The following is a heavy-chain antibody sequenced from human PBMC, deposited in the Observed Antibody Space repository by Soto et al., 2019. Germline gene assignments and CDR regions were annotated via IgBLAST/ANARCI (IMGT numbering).Heavy chain of an antibody. CDR1: XFTLXSNA. Sequence: WGALRLXXADXXFTLXSNAMSVVPQAPAKGLEWVSAISGSGGSTYYADSVKGRFTISRDNSRDTLCLQMNNLRAEDTAVYYCAKGTVGSTLQPYYFDFWGQGTLVTAPQ. CDR3: AKGTVGSTLQPYYFDF. CDR2: ISGSGGST. V-gene: IGHV3-23*01. J-gene: IGHJ4*02. D-gene: IGHD6-13*01.